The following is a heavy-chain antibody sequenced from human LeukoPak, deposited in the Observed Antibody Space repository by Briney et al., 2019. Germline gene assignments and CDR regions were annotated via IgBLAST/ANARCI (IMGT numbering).Heavy chain of an antibody. CDR3: ARVWFGGLFDY. J-gene: IGHJ4*02. CDR2: INPSGGST. V-gene: IGHV1-46*01. D-gene: IGHD3-10*01. Sequence: ASVKVSCKASGYTFTNYYMHWVRQAPGQGLEWMGIINPSGGSTSYAQKFQGRVTMTRDTSTSTVYMELSSLRSEDTAVYYCARVWFGGLFDYWGQGTLVTVSS. CDR1: GYTFTNYY.